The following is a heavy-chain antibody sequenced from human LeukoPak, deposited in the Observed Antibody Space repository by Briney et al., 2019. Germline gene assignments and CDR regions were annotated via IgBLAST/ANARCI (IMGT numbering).Heavy chain of an antibody. Sequence: SETLSLTCTVSNGSLNNYYWAWIRQPPGKELEWIGYVYYSGSTNYNPSLKSRVTMSVDTSTNEFSLQLTSVTAADTAVYFCARKIQGRGACYFDYWGQGKLVTVSS. J-gene: IGHJ4*03. V-gene: IGHV4-59*01. CDR3: ARKIQGRGACYFDY. CDR2: VYYSGST. CDR1: NGSLNNYY.